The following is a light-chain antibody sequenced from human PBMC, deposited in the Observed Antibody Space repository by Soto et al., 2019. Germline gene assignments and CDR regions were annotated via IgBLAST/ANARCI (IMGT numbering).Light chain of an antibody. V-gene: IGKV1-5*01. CDR1: QSVSGW. CDR2: DAS. CDR3: QQYETFSGT. Sequence: DIQMTQSPSTLSASVGDTVTVTCRASQSVSGWVAWYQQKPGEAPKLLIYDASALQRGVPSRVSGSGSGTKFTLTIASLQPDDFATYYGQQYETFSGTFGPGTKVDIK. J-gene: IGKJ1*01.